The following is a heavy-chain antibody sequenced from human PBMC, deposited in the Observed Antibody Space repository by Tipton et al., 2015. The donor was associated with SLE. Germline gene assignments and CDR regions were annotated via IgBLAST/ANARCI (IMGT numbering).Heavy chain of an antibody. CDR1: GFMINSFT. J-gene: IGHJ4*02. D-gene: IGHD1-26*01. CDR3: VLRPDNEGVGRGY. Sequence: SLRLSCAASGFMINSFTVNWVRQAPGKGLEWVSSMGTNDSSIHYADSVKGRFTISRDNAKNSLFLQMNSLRGEDTALYYCVLRPDNEGVGRGYWGQGILVTVSS. V-gene: IGHV3-21*04. CDR2: MGTNDSSI.